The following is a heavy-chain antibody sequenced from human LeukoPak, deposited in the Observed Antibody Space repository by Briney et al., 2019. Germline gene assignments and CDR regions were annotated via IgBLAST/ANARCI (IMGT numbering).Heavy chain of an antibody. CDR1: GFSFSSYW. CDR3: VSGFLQWLY. Sequence: GGSLRLSCAASGFSFSSYWMSWVRQAPGKGLEWVANINPDGSNMLYVDSVRGRFTISRDNAKNSLYLQMNNLRAEDTAVYFCVSGFLQWLYWGQGTLVTVSS. J-gene: IGHJ4*02. V-gene: IGHV3-7*01. D-gene: IGHD3-3*01. CDR2: INPDGSNM.